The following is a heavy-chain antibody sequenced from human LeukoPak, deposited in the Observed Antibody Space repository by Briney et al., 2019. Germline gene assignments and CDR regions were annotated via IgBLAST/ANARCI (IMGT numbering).Heavy chain of an antibody. D-gene: IGHD6-13*01. V-gene: IGHV3-9*01. CDR2: ISWKSGTI. CDR3: AKDLQQLVRGDFDY. CDR1: GFTFNDYA. J-gene: IGHJ4*02. Sequence: GGSLSVSCAASGFTFNDYAMHWVRQAPGKGLEGVSGISWKSGTIGYADSVKGRFTISRDNAKNSLFLKRNSLRAEDTALYYCAKDLQQLVRGDFDYWGQGTLVTVSS.